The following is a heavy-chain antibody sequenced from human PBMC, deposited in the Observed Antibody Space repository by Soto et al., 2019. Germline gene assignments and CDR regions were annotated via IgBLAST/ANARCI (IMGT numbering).Heavy chain of an antibody. CDR3: AKVGSSSGYHDAFDI. J-gene: IGHJ3*02. CDR1: GFTFDEYA. D-gene: IGHD6-6*01. Sequence: GRPLRLSCAAAGFTFDEYAMHRVRQAPGKGLEWVSGISWNSGSIGYADSVKGRFTISRDNAKNSLYLQMNSLRAEDTALYYCAKVGSSSGYHDAFDIWGQGTMVTVSS. V-gene: IGHV3-9*01. CDR2: ISWNSGSI.